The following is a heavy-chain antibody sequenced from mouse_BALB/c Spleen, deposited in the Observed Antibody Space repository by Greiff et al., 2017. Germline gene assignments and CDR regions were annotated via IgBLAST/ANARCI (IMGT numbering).Heavy chain of an antibody. CDR1: GYSITSDYA. CDR3: ARVAPDGYYFDY. J-gene: IGHJ2*01. CDR2: ISYSGST. D-gene: IGHD2-3*01. Sequence: EVKLVESGPGLVKPSQSLSLTCTVTGYSITSDYAWNWIRQFPGNKLEWMGYISYSGSTSYNPSLKSRISITRDTSKNQFFLQLNSVTTEDTATYYCARVAPDGYYFDYWGQGTTLTVSS. V-gene: IGHV3-2*02.